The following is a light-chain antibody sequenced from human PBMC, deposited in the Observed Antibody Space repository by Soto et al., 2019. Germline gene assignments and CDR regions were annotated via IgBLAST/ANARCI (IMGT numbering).Light chain of an antibody. CDR1: SNAVGGYNY. J-gene: IGLJ3*02. V-gene: IGLV2-11*01. CDR3: CSFAGSYNLV. CDR2: DVF. Sequence: QSALTQPRSVSGSPGQSVTISCTGTSNAVGGYNYVSWYRQHPGKAPTFLIYDVFKRPSGVPDRFSGSKSGNTASLTISGLQADDEADYYCCSFAGSYNLVFGGGTKLTVL.